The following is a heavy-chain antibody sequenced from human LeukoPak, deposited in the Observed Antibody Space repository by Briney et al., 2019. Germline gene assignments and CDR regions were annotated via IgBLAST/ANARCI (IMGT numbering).Heavy chain of an antibody. D-gene: IGHD1-26*01. CDR1: GYTFTGYY. V-gene: IGHV1-2*02. CDR2: INPNSGDT. J-gene: IGHJ4*02. Sequence: ASVKVSCKASGYTFTGYYMHWVRQAPGQGLEWMGWINPNSGDTNYAEKFQGRVTMTRDTSISTAYMDLRRLRSDDTAVYYCAARRGELPYYFDYWGQGTLVTVSS. CDR3: AARRGELPYYFDY.